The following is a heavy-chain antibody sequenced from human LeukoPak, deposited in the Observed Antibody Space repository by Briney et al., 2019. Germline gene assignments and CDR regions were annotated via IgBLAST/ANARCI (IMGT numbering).Heavy chain of an antibody. J-gene: IGHJ4*02. CDR1: GYTFTSYG. D-gene: IGHD6-19*01. Sequence: ASVKVSCKASGYTFTSYGISWVRQAPGQGLEWMGWISAYNGNTNYAQKLQGRVTMTTDTSTSTAYMELRSLRSDDTAVYYWARDLPVPILGDSSGWHFDYWGQGTLVTVSS. CDR2: ISAYNGNT. CDR3: ARDLPVPILGDSSGWHFDY. V-gene: IGHV1-18*04.